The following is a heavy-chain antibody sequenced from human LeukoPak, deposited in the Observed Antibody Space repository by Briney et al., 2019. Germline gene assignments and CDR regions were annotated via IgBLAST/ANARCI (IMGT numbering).Heavy chain of an antibody. CDR2: IRSKAYGGTT. CDR1: GFTFGDYA. V-gene: IGHV3-49*04. CDR3: TRGTLLITKSFG. D-gene: IGHD3-3*01. Sequence: GGSLRLSCTASGFTFGDYAMSWVRQAPGKGLEWVGFIRSKAYGGTTEYAASVKGRFTISRDDSKSIAYLQMNSLKTEDTAVYYCTRGTLLITKSFGGGQGTLVTVSS. J-gene: IGHJ4*02.